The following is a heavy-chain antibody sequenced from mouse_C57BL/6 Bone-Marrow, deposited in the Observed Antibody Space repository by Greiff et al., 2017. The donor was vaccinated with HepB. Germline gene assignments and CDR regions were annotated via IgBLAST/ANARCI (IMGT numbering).Heavy chain of an antibody. CDR3: ARQEYDGSRAY. D-gene: IGHD1-1*01. J-gene: IGHJ3*01. CDR1: GYTFTSYW. Sequence: VQLQESGAELVKPGASVKMSCKASGYTFTSYWITWVKQRPGQGLEWIGDIYPGSGSTNYNEKFKSKATLTVDTSSSTAYMQLSSLTSEDSAVYYCARQEYDGSRAYWGQGTLVTVSA. CDR2: IYPGSGST. V-gene: IGHV1-55*01.